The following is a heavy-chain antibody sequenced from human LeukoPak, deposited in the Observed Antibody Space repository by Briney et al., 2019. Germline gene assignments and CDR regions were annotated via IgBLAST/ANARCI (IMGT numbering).Heavy chain of an antibody. CDR1: GFTFSSYE. CDR2: ISGSGSSV. D-gene: IGHD2-21*01. CDR3: TTDHVGTIVEFDS. V-gene: IGHV3-48*03. J-gene: IGHJ4*02. Sequence: GGSLRLSCAASGFTFSSYEMNWVRQAPGEGLEWISHISGSGSSVKYADSVKGRFTISRDNAKNSLYLQMDSLRVEDTAIYYCTTDHVGTIVEFDSWGQGTLVTVSS.